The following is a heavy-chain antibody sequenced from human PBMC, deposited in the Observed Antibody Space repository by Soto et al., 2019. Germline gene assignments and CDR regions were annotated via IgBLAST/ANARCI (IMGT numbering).Heavy chain of an antibody. CDR1: GGSFSGYD. Sequence: QVQLQQWGAGLLKPSETLSLTCAVYGGSFSGYDWSWIRQPPGKGLEWIGEINHSGSTNYNPSLKSRVTISVDTSKNQFSLKLSSVTAADTAVYYCARALRYYDFLIGYYDYWGQGTLVTVSS. D-gene: IGHD3-3*01. J-gene: IGHJ4*02. CDR2: INHSGST. V-gene: IGHV4-34*01. CDR3: ARALRYYDFLIGYYDY.